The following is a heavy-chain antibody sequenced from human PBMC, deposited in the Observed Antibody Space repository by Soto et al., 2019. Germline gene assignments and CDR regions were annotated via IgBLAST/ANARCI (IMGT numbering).Heavy chain of an antibody. V-gene: IGHV1-69*13. CDR3: ARGATMVRGVIRPSDAFDI. CDR1: GGTFSSYA. Sequence: SVKVSCKASGGTFSSYAISWVRQAPGQGLEWMGGIIPILGTANYAQKCQGRVTITADESTSTAYMELSSLRSEDTAVYYCARGATMVRGVIRPSDAFDIWGQGTMVTVSS. J-gene: IGHJ3*02. CDR2: IIPILGTA. D-gene: IGHD3-10*01.